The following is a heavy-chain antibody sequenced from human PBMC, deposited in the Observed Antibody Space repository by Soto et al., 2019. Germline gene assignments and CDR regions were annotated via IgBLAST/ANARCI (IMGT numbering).Heavy chain of an antibody. J-gene: IGHJ4*02. V-gene: IGHV4-4*02. CDR1: GASISNTDW. Sequence: SETLSLTCAVSGASISNTDWWSWVRQRPGKGLEWIGEIYHSGTTNCDPSLKSRVTISLDKSKSQFSLKLTSVTAADTAVYYCAIPGAGDFDYWGQGTLVTVSS. D-gene: IGHD6-13*01. CDR2: IYHSGTT. CDR3: AIPGAGDFDY.